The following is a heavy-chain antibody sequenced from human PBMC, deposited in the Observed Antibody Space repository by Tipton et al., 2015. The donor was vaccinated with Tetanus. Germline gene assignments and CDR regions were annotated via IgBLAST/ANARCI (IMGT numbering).Heavy chain of an antibody. V-gene: IGHV3-23*01. CDR2: ISGSGGGT. Sequence: SLRLSCAASGFTFSSQWMSWVRQAPGKGLEWVSAISGSGGGTYYADSVKGRFIISRDNSKNTLYLQMNSLRAEDTAVYYCAKDRYDSSGYYYLWDYWGQGTLVTVSS. CDR3: AKDRYDSSGYYYLWDY. J-gene: IGHJ4*02. CDR1: GFTFSSQW. D-gene: IGHD3-22*01.